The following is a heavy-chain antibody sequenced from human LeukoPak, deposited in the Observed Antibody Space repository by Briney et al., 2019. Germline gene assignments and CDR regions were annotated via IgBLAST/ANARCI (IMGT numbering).Heavy chain of an antibody. CDR3: ARWRYYDSTGYLD. V-gene: IGHV4-39*01. Sequence: SETLSLTCTVSGGCISSSSYDWDWIRQPPGKGLEWMGSIYYSGRTYYNMSLKSRVTISIDTSKNQFSLNLNSVTAADTDVYFCARWRYYDSTGYLDWGQGTLLTVSS. D-gene: IGHD3-22*01. J-gene: IGHJ1*01. CDR1: GGCISSSSYD. CDR2: IYYSGRT.